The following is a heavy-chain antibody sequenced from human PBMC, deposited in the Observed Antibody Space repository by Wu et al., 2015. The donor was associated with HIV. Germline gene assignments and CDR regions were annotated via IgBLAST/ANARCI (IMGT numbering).Heavy chain of an antibody. CDR1: GGTFSSYA. D-gene: IGHD3-22*01. Sequence: QVQLVQSGAEVKKPGSSVKVSCKASGGTFSSYAISWVRQAPGQGLEWMGRIIPIFGTANYAQKFQGRVTITADESTSTAYMELSSLRSEDTAVYYCASTPQMNYYDSSGLDYWGQGTLVTVSS. CDR2: IIPIFGTA. J-gene: IGHJ4*02. V-gene: IGHV1-69*13. CDR3: ASTPQMNYYDSSGLDY.